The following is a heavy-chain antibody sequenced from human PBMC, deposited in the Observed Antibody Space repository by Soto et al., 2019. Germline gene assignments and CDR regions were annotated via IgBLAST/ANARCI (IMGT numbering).Heavy chain of an antibody. CDR2: IYWDDDK. D-gene: IGHD1-7*01. CDR3: AHGRITGTILAFDY. V-gene: IGHV2-5*02. Sequence: QITLKESGPPLVKPTQTLTLTCTFSGFSLSTSGVGVGWIRQPPGKTLEWLALIYWDDDKRYSPSLNSRLTITNDTSKNQVVLTMTNMDPVDTATYYCAHGRITGTILAFDYWGQGTLVTVSS. J-gene: IGHJ4*02. CDR1: GFSLSTSGVG.